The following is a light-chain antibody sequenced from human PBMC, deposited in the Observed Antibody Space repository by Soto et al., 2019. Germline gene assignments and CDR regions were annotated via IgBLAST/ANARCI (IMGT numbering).Light chain of an antibody. CDR3: GAWDNSLSVVV. V-gene: IGLV1-51*01. CDR2: DND. CDR1: SSNIGNNN. Sequence: QSVLTQPPSVSAAAGQKVTISCSGSSSNIGNNNVFWYQQLPGTAPKLLIYDNDKRPSGIPDRFSGSKSGTSATLGITGLQTGDEADYYCGAWDNSLSVVVFGGGTKVTVL. J-gene: IGLJ3*02.